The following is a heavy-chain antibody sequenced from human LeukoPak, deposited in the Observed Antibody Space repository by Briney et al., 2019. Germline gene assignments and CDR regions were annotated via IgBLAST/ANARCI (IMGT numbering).Heavy chain of an antibody. D-gene: IGHD3-9*01. CDR1: GGSISSYY. J-gene: IGHJ2*01. CDR2: IYYSGST. V-gene: IGHV4-59*01. Sequence: SETLPLTCTVSGGSISSYYWSWIRQPPGKGLEWIGYIYYSGSTNYNPSLKSRVTISVDTSKNQFSLKLSPVTAADTAVYYCARVDWNWYFDLWGRGTLVTVSS. CDR3: ARVDWNWYFDL.